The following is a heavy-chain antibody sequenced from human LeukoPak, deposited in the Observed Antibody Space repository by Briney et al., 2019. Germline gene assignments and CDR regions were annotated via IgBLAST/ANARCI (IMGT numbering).Heavy chain of an antibody. CDR1: GGSINTFY. V-gene: IGHV4-59*12. CDR2: ISYSGNT. Sequence: SETLSLTCTVSGGSINTFYWSWIRQPPGKGLEWIGYISYSGNTNYNPSLKSRVTISVDRSKNQFSLKLSSVTAADTAVYYCARVEGKQLVPDYWGQGTLVTVSS. D-gene: IGHD6-6*01. J-gene: IGHJ4*02. CDR3: ARVEGKQLVPDY.